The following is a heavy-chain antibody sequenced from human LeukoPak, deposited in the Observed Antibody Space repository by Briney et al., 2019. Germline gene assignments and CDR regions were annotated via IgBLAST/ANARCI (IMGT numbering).Heavy chain of an antibody. CDR1: GYSISSSNW. Sequence: SDTLSPTCAVSGYSISSSNWWGWIRQPPGQGLEWIGYTYYSGSTYYNPSLKSRVTMSVDTSKNQLSLKLSSVTAVDTAVYYCARITAERFDYWGQGTLVTVSS. CDR3: ARITAERFDY. V-gene: IGHV4-28*01. D-gene: IGHD1-20*01. CDR2: TYYSGST. J-gene: IGHJ4*02.